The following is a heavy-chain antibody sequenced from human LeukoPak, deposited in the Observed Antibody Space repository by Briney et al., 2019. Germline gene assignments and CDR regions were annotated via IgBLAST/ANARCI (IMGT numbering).Heavy chain of an antibody. D-gene: IGHD6-19*01. J-gene: IGHJ4*02. CDR1: GFTFSSYA. CDR3: ASGPLTYSSDWYEMGY. CDR2: ISSSGSDT. V-gene: IGHV3-23*01. Sequence: GGSPRLSCAASGFTFSSYAMSWVRQAPGKGLEWVSAISSSGSDTYHADSVKGRFTISRDKSKNTLYLQMNSLRAEDTAVYYCASGPLTYSSDWYEMGYWGQGTLVTVSS.